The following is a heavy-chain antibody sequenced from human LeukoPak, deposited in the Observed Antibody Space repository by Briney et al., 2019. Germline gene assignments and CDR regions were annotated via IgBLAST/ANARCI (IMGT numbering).Heavy chain of an antibody. CDR3: ARALVVPAAIRYYFDY. V-gene: IGHV1-69*13. Sequence: ASVKVSCKASGYTFTSYGISWVRQAPGQGLEWMGGIIPILGTANYAQKFQGRVTITADESTSTAYMELSSLRSEDTAVYYCARALVVPAAIRYYFDYWGQGTLVTVSS. J-gene: IGHJ4*02. CDR1: GYTFTSYG. D-gene: IGHD2-2*02. CDR2: IIPILGTA.